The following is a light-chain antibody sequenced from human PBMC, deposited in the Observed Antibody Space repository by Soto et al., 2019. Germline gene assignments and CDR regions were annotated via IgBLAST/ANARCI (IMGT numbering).Light chain of an antibody. CDR3: QQYNKWPLT. CDR2: GAS. V-gene: IGKV3-15*01. J-gene: IGKJ1*01. Sequence: EIVMTHSPYTLSLSPVERATLSCRASQSVSIDLAWYQQTPGQAPRLLIYGASTRATGVPPTFSGSASGTEFTLTISSLQSEDFTVYYCQQYNKWPLTFGQGTKVDIK. CDR1: QSVSID.